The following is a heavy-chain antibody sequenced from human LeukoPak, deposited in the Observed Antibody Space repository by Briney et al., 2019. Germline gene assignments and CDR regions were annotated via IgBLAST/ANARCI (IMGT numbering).Heavy chain of an antibody. V-gene: IGHV3-66*01. Sequence: GGSLSLSCAASGFTVSSNYMSWVRRAPGKGLEWVSVIYSGGSTYYADSVKGRFTISRDNSKNTLYLQMNSLRAEDTAVYYCASSPSTIMGYYYYGMDVWGQGTTVTVSS. D-gene: IGHD3-16*01. CDR2: IYSGGST. CDR1: GFTVSSNY. J-gene: IGHJ6*02. CDR3: ASSPSTIMGYYYYGMDV.